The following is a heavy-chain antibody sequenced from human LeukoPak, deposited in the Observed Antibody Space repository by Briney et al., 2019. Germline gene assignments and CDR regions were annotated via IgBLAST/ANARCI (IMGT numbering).Heavy chain of an antibody. CDR3: AKDTVGSGWYEGFDY. J-gene: IGHJ4*02. D-gene: IGHD6-19*01. V-gene: IGHV3-23*01. Sequence: GGSLRLSCAASGFTFSSHAMSWVRQAPGKGLEWVSANSGRGGSTYYVDSVRGRFTISRDNSKNTLYLQMNSLRAEDTAIYYCAKDTVGSGWYEGFDYWGQGTLVTVSS. CDR2: NSGRGGST. CDR1: GFTFSSHA.